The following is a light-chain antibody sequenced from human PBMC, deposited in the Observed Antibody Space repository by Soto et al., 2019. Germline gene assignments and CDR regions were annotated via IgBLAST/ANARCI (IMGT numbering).Light chain of an antibody. Sequence: EIVLTQSPGTLSLSPGERATLSCRASRSVSSSYLAWYQQKPGQAPRLLIYGASSRATGIPDRFSGSGSGTDFSLTISRLEPEDFAMYYCQQYGSSPETFGQGTKVDIK. CDR3: QQYGSSPET. CDR2: GAS. J-gene: IGKJ1*01. V-gene: IGKV3-20*01. CDR1: RSVSSSY.